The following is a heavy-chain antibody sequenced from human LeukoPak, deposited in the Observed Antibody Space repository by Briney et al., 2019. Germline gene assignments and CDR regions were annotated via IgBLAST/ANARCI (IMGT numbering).Heavy chain of an antibody. V-gene: IGHV4-38-2*01. CDR3: ARTNFWSGYYFFDY. CDR2: IYHSGST. D-gene: IGHD3-3*01. J-gene: IGHJ4*02. Sequence: SETLSLTCAVSGYSISSGYYGGWIRQPPGKGLEGIGSIYHSGSTYYNPSLKSRVTISVDTSKNQCSLKLSSVTAADTAVYYCARTNFWSGYYFFDYWGQGTLVTVSS. CDR1: GYSISSGYY.